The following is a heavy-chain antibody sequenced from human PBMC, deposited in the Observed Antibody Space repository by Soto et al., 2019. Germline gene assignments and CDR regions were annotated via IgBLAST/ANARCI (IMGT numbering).Heavy chain of an antibody. J-gene: IGHJ6*02. CDR3: ARAYSSGSGYPDYYYGMDV. CDR1: GGTFSSYA. V-gene: IGHV1-69*12. Sequence: QVQLVQSGAEVKKPGSSVKVSCKASGGTFSSYAISWVRQAPGQGLEWMGGIIPIFGTANYAQKFQGRVPITADESTSTAYMELSSLRSEDTAVYYCARAYSSGSGYPDYYYGMDVWGQGTTVTVSS. CDR2: IIPIFGTA. D-gene: IGHD3-22*01.